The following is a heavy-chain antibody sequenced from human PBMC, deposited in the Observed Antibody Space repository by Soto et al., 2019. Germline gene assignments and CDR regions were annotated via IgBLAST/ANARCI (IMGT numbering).Heavy chain of an antibody. CDR2: FIPIFVSA. CDR3: ARAVSSDTTGFRGYDL. Sequence: QLHLVQSGAEVKKAGSSVKVSCKASGGTVSSYAITWVRQAPGKGLEWMGVFIPIFVSAHYAQKFQGRITITADESTSTAYMELSGLTSEDTAIYYCARAVSSDTTGFRGYDLWGQGTQVTVSS. J-gene: IGHJ4*02. CDR1: GGTVSSYA. V-gene: IGHV1-69*01. D-gene: IGHD3-10*01.